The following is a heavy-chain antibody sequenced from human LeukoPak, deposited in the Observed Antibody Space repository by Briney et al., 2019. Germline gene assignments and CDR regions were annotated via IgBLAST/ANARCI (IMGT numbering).Heavy chain of an antibody. D-gene: IGHD6-13*01. CDR3: AKRLATGGPNFDY. V-gene: IGHV3-23*01. J-gene: IGHJ4*02. CDR2: INTSGGST. Sequence: GGSLRLSCAASGFTFSTYWMTWVRQAPGKGLEWVSNINTSGGSTYYADSVKGRFTTSRDNSKNMVYLQMNSLRAEDTAVYYCAKRLATGGPNFDYWGQGTLVTVSS. CDR1: GFTFSTYW.